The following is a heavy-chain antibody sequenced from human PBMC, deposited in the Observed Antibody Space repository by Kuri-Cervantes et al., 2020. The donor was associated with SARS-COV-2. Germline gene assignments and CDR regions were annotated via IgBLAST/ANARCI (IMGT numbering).Heavy chain of an antibody. Sequence: SETLSLTCAVSGGSISSGGHSWSWIRQPPGKGLEWIGYIYHSGSTYYNPSLKSRVTTSVDRSKNQFSLKLSSVTAADTAVYYCARVRGTCSSTSCYYHDAFDIWGQGTMVTVSS. J-gene: IGHJ3*02. CDR2: IYHSGST. V-gene: IGHV4-30-2*01. CDR3: ARVRGTCSSTSCYYHDAFDI. CDR1: GGSISSGGHS. D-gene: IGHD2-2*01.